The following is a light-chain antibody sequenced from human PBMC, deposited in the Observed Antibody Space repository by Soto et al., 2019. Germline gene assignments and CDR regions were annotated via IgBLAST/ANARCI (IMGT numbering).Light chain of an antibody. CDR3: SSFTISSTYV. V-gene: IGLV2-14*01. Sequence: QSVLTQPASVSGSPGQSITISCTGTSSDVGGYKYVSWYQQHPGKAPKVVIYEVSNRPSGVSNRFSGSKSGNTASLTISGLQAEDEADYYCSSFTISSTYVFGTGNKVTVL. J-gene: IGLJ1*01. CDR1: SSDVGGYKY. CDR2: EVS.